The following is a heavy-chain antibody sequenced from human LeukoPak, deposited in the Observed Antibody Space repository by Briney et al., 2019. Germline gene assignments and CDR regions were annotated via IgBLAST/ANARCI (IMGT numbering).Heavy chain of an antibody. CDR3: ARESISSWSSYYGMDV. Sequence: GGSLRLSCAASGFTFSSYSMNWVRQAPGKGLEWVSSISSSSSYIYYADSVKGRFTISRDNAKNSLYLQMNSLRAEDTAVYHCARESISSWSSYYGMDVWGQGTTVTVSS. V-gene: IGHV3-21*01. D-gene: IGHD6-13*01. J-gene: IGHJ6*02. CDR2: ISSSSSYI. CDR1: GFTFSSYS.